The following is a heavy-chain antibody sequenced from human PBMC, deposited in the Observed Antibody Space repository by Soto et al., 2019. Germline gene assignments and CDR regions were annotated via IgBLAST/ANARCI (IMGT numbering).Heavy chain of an antibody. CDR3: ARGSREGDAFDI. CDR1: GGSISSGGYY. Sequence: QVQLQELGPGLVKPSQTLSLTCTVSGGSISSGGYYWSWIRQHPGKGLEWIGYIYYSGSTYYNRSLKSRVTISVDTSKNQFALKLSSVTAADTAVYYCARGSREGDAFDIWGQGTMVTVSS. V-gene: IGHV4-31*03. J-gene: IGHJ3*02. D-gene: IGHD1-26*01. CDR2: IYYSGST.